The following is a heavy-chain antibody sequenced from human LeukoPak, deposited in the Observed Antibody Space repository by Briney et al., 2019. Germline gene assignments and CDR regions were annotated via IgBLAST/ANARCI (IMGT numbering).Heavy chain of an antibody. CDR3: ARILGDNGYGSSFFDY. CDR1: GFTLSTSS. V-gene: IGHV3-21*01. J-gene: IGHJ4*02. Sequence: GGSLRLSCAASGFTLSTSSMNWVRQAPGKGLEWVSAISTRDFINYADSVKGRFTVSRDHAKDSLYLQMNSLRAEDTAVYYCARILGDNGYGSSFFDYWGQGALVTVSS. CDR2: ISTRDFI. D-gene: IGHD3-10*01.